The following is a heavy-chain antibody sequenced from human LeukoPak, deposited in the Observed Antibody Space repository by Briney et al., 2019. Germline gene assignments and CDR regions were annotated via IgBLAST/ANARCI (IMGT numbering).Heavy chain of an antibody. CDR3: ARDSPYDYGDHGAFDI. D-gene: IGHD4-17*01. CDR1: GGSISSGGYY. V-gene: IGHV4-31*03. Sequence: PSQTLSLTCTVSGGSISSGGYYWSWIRQHPGKGLEWIGYIYYSGSTYYNPSLKSRVTISVDTSKNQFSLKLSSVTAADTAVYYCARDSPYDYGDHGAFDIWGQGTMVTVSS. J-gene: IGHJ3*02. CDR2: IYYSGST.